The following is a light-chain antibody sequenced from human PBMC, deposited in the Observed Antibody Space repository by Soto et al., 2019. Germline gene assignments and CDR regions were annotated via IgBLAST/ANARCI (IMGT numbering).Light chain of an antibody. V-gene: IGKV1-5*03. CDR3: QQYHSDSLRT. CDR2: KAS. Sequence: DIQMAHSPSSLSGSVGDSVTITVRAIHSIRDWLAWYQQIPGKAPKLPIYKASNLESGVPSRFSGTGSGTEFTLIINGLQPDDFATYYCQQYHSDSLRTFGQGTKVDIK. J-gene: IGKJ1*01. CDR1: HSIRDW.